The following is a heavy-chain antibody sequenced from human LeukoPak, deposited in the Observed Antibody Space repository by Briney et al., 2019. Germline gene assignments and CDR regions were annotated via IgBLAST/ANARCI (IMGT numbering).Heavy chain of an antibody. V-gene: IGHV4-59*01. D-gene: IGHD2-15*01. CDR3: ATRTPRYCSGGSCKGDYYYYYMDV. Sequence: SETLSLTCTVSGGSISSYYWSWIRQPPGKGLEWIGYIYYSGSTNYNPSLKSRVTISVDTSKNKPSLKLSSVTAADTAVYYCATRTPRYCSGGSCKGDYYYYYMDVWGKGTTVTVSS. CDR2: IYYSGST. J-gene: IGHJ6*03. CDR1: GGSISSYY.